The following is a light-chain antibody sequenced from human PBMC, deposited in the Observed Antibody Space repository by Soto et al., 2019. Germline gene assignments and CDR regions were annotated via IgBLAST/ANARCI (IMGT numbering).Light chain of an antibody. Sequence: EKVRTQSPATQTVAPGGRGTISCRASQSVGSKVAWYQQRPGQAPRLLIYGASTRATGIPARFSGSGSGTEFTLTISRLEPEDFAVYYCQQYDNWPPITFGQGTRLEIK. V-gene: IGKV3-15*01. CDR1: QSVGSK. CDR2: GAS. J-gene: IGKJ5*01. CDR3: QQYDNWPPIT.